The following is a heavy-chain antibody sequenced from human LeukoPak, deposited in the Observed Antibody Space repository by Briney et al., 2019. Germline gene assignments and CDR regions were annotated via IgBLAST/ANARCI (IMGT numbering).Heavy chain of an antibody. Sequence: GGSLRLSCAASGFTFSSYWMHWVRQAPGKGLVWVSRIKSDGSTTTYADSVKGRFTISRDNAKNTLYLQMSSLRAEDTAVYYCARDLSWLLYDYWGQGTLVTVSS. D-gene: IGHD3/OR15-3a*01. CDR1: GFTFSSYW. CDR3: ARDLSWLLYDY. V-gene: IGHV3-74*01. J-gene: IGHJ4*02. CDR2: IKSDGSTT.